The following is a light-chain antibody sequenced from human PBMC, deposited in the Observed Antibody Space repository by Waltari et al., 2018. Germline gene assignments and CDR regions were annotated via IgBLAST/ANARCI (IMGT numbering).Light chain of an antibody. Sequence: QSALTQPASVSGSPGQSITISCTGTSSDVGGYNYVSWYQQHPGKAPKLMIYDVSNRASGVSNRFSGSKSGNTASLPISGLQAEDEADCYCSSYTSSSTWVFGGGTKLTVL. CDR3: SSYTSSSTWV. V-gene: IGLV2-14*03. CDR1: SSDVGGYNY. CDR2: DVS. J-gene: IGLJ3*02.